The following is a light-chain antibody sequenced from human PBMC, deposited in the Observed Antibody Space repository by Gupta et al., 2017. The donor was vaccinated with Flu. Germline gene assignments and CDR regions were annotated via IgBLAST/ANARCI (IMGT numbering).Light chain of an antibody. CDR3: QQRNNSF. CDR2: DAS. V-gene: IGKV3-11*01. Sequence: SPGERATLSCRASQSVYSYLAWYQQKPGQAPRLLIFDASTRATGIPARFSGSGSGTDFTLTISSLEPEDFAVYYCQQRNNSFFGAGTKVEIK. CDR1: QSVYSY. J-gene: IGKJ4*01.